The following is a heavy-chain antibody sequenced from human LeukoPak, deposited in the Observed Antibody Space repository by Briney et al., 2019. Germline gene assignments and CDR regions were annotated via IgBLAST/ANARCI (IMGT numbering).Heavy chain of an antibody. Sequence: ASVKVSCKASGYTFTSYGISWVRQAPGQGLEWMGWISAYNGNTNYAQKLQGRVTMTTDTSTSTAYMELRSLRSDDTAVYYCASNESPYYYYGMDVWGQGTTVTVSS. D-gene: IGHD1-1*01. CDR3: ASNESPYYYYGMDV. CDR1: GYTFTSYG. CDR2: ISAYNGNT. J-gene: IGHJ6*02. V-gene: IGHV1-18*01.